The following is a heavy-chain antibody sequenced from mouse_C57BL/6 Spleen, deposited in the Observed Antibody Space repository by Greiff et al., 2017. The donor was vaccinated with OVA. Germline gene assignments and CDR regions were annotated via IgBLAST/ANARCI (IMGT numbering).Heavy chain of an antibody. CDR2: ISSGSSTI. D-gene: IGHD2-3*01. V-gene: IGHV5-17*01. CDR3: ARGADGYYVGFDY. J-gene: IGHJ2*01. Sequence: EVQLVESGGGLVKPGGSLKLSCAASGFTFSDYGMHWVRQAPEKGLEWVAYISSGSSTIYYADTVKGRFTISRDNAKNTLFLQMTSLRSEDTAMYYCARGADGYYVGFDYWGQGTTLTVSS. CDR1: GFTFSDYG.